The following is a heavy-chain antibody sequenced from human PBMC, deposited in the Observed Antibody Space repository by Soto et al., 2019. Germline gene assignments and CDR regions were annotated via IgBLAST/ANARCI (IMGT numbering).Heavy chain of an antibody. CDR3: ARQIYDSDTGPNFRYYFDS. Sequence: GESLKISCKGSGYSFAGYWITWVRQKPGKGLEWMGRIDPSDSQTYYSPSFRGHVTISVTKSITTVFLQWSSLRASDTAMYYCARQIYDSDTGPNFRYYFDSWGQGTPVTVSS. CDR2: IDPSDSQT. CDR1: GYSFAGYW. D-gene: IGHD3-22*01. V-gene: IGHV5-10-1*01. J-gene: IGHJ4*02.